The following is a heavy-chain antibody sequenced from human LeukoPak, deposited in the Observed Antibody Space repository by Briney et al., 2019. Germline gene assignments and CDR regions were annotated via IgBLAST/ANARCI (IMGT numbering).Heavy chain of an antibody. CDR1: GFPSSGFV. V-gene: IGHV3-30-3*01. Sequence: GGPLGLPCEASGFPSSGFVIHWSGQAPARGREWGPLMSSDGSKIYYADSAKGRFTISRDNSKNTVYLQMNSLRAEDTAIYFCARGILAESSVAFDMWGQGTVVTVS. CDR2: MSSDGSKI. D-gene: IGHD3-3*01. J-gene: IGHJ3*02. CDR3: ARGILAESSVAFDM.